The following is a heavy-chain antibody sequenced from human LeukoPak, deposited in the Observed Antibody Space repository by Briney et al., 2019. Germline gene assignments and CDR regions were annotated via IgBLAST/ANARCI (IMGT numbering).Heavy chain of an antibody. V-gene: IGHV4-4*02. J-gene: IGHJ4*02. D-gene: IGHD1-26*01. CDR2: IYHSGNT. CDR3: AREEMPGKFDY. Sequence: PSETLSLTCAVSGDSITSSHWWSWVRPSPGKGLEWIGEIYHSGNTNCNPSLKSRVAISLDKSNNQFSLRLTSVTAADTAIYFCAREEMPGKFDYWGQGTLVTVSS. CDR1: GDSITSSHW.